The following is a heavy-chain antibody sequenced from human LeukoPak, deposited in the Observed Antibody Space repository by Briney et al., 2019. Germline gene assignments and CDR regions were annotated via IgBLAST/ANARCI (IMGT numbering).Heavy chain of an antibody. CDR2: IYPGDSDT. V-gene: IGHV5-51*01. CDR1: GYSFTSYW. D-gene: IGHD3-9*01. CDR3: ARLPPYRYYDILTGYYKGYFDY. J-gene: IGHJ4*02. Sequence: GESLKISCKGSGYSFTSYWIGWVRQMPGEGLEWMGIIYPGDSDTRYSPSFQGQVTISADKSISTAYLQWSSLKASDTAMYYCARLPPYRYYDILTGYYKGYFDYWGQGTLVTVSS.